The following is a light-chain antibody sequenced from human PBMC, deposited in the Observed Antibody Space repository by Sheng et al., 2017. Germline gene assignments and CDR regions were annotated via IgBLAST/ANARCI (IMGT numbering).Light chain of an antibody. CDR2: DAS. J-gene: IGKJ5*01. CDR1: QDINKF. Sequence: DIQMTQSPASLSASLGDRITITCKASQDINKFLNWFQQKPGKAPKLLIFDASTLYPGVPSRFSGGGTGTDYTLTISSLQPEDAATYYCQQYDNLEISFGQGTRLEIE. V-gene: IGKV1-33*01. CDR3: QQYDNLEIS.